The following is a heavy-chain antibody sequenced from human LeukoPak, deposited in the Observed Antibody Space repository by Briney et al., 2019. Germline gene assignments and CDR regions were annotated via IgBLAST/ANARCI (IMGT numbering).Heavy chain of an antibody. CDR1: GGSISSGSYY. V-gene: IGHV4-61*02. Sequence: SETLSLTCTVSGGSISSGSYYWSWIRQPAGKGLKWIGRIYTSGSTNYNPSLKSRVTISVDTSKNQFSLKLSSVTAADTAVYYCASSLDPRGYYFDYWGQGTLVTVSS. CDR2: IYTSGST. D-gene: IGHD1-1*01. CDR3: ASSLDPRGYYFDY. J-gene: IGHJ4*02.